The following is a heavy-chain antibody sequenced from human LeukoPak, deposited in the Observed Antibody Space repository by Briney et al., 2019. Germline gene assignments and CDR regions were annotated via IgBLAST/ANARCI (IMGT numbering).Heavy chain of an antibody. Sequence: GASVKVSCKASGYTFTGYYMHWVRQAPGQGLEWMGWINPNSGGTNYAQKFQGRVTMTRDTSISTAYMELSRLRSDDTAVYYCARLTTVPDGAFDIWGQGTMVTVSS. CDR1: GYTFTGYY. CDR2: INPNSGGT. CDR3: ARLTTVPDGAFDI. J-gene: IGHJ3*02. D-gene: IGHD4-17*01. V-gene: IGHV1-2*02.